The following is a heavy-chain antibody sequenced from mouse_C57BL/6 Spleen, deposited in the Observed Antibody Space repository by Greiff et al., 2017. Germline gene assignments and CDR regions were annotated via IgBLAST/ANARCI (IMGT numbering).Heavy chain of an antibody. CDR1: GFNIQDYY. CDR2: IDPEDGDT. CDR3: TTGTARGFAY. Sequence: EVQLQESGAELVRPGASVKLSCTASGFNIQDYYMHWVKQWPEQGLEWIGRIDPEDGDTESAPKFQGKATMTADPSSNTAYLQLSSLTSEDTAVYYCTTGTARGFAYWGQGTLVTVSA. D-gene: IGHD3-2*01. V-gene: IGHV14-1*01. J-gene: IGHJ3*01.